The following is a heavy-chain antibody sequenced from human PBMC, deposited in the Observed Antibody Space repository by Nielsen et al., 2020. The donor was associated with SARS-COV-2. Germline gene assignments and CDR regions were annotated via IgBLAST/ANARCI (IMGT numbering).Heavy chain of an antibody. V-gene: IGHV3-21*01. CDR2: ISSSSSYI. J-gene: IGHJ6*03. Sequence: VRQAPGKGLEWVSSISSSSSYIYYADSVKGRFTISRDNAKDSLYLQMNSLRAEDTAVYYCARVPTFYSNYGDYYYYYMDVWGKGTTVTVSS. D-gene: IGHD4-11*01. CDR3: ARVPTFYSNYGDYYYYYMDV.